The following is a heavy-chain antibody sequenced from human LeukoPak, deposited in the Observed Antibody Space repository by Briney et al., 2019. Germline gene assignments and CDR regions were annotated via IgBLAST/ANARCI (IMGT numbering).Heavy chain of an antibody. J-gene: IGHJ5*02. CDR2: ISPNSGDT. Sequence: ASVKVSCKACGYSFTGYYMHWVRQAPGRGPEWMGRISPNSGDTNYAQKFQGRVTMARDTSISTAYMELSSLTSDDTAVYYCAIQSITSRPGSWGQGTLVTVSS. CDR3: AIQSITSRPGS. CDR1: GYSFTGYY. V-gene: IGHV1-2*06. D-gene: IGHD6-6*01.